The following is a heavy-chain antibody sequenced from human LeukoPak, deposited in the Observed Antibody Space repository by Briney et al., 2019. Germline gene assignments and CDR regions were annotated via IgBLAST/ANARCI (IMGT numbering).Heavy chain of an antibody. V-gene: IGHV3-53*01. Sequence: GGSLRLSCAASGFTGSNNYVSWVRQAPGMGLEWVSAIHSSGATCYADSVQGQFTISRDTSKNTLYLQISSLRVEDTAVYYCTVFGDSNRWGQGTLVTVSS. CDR2: IHSSGAT. D-gene: IGHD4-17*01. CDR1: GFTGSNNY. CDR3: TVFGDSNR. J-gene: IGHJ5*02.